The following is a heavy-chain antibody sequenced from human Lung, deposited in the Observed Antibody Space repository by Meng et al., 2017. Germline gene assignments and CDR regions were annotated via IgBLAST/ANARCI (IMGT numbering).Heavy chain of an antibody. Sequence: QLVGSGGGLVPHGGSLRLSCAASGFTFTDHWMHWVRQGPGKGLVWVSRINRDGTKPTYADSVKGRFTISRDNAKNTLYLQMNNLRAEDTAFYYCTNDRLNHWGQGALVTVSS. V-gene: IGHV3-74*01. CDR1: GFTFTDHW. J-gene: IGHJ1*01. CDR3: TNDRLNH. CDR2: INRDGTKP. D-gene: IGHD1-1*01.